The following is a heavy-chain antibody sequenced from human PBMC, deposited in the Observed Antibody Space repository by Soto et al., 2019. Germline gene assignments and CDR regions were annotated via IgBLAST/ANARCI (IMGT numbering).Heavy chain of an antibody. CDR1: GGFVTSGSYY. Sequence: SETLSLTCAVYGGFVTSGSYYWSWIRQPPGKGLGWIGEMSHSGGTHFNPSLKSRVTISVDTSKNQFTLKMSSVTAADTALYYCARVERGTATTVVDAFDIWGPGTMVT. CDR3: ARVERGTATTVVDAFDI. J-gene: IGHJ3*02. CDR2: MSHSGGT. D-gene: IGHD1-1*01. V-gene: IGHV4-34*01.